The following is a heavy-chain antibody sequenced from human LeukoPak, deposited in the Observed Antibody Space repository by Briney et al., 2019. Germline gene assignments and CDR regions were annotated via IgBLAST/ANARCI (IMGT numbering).Heavy chain of an antibody. D-gene: IGHD3-22*01. Sequence: ASVKVSCKASGGTFSSYAISWVRQAPGQGLEWMGGIIPIFGTANYAQKFQGRVTITADESTSTAYMELSSLRSEDTAVYYCARGRSSGYYYALGYRGQGTLVTVSS. CDR3: ARGRSSGYYYALGY. CDR1: GGTFSSYA. J-gene: IGHJ4*02. V-gene: IGHV1-69*13. CDR2: IIPIFGTA.